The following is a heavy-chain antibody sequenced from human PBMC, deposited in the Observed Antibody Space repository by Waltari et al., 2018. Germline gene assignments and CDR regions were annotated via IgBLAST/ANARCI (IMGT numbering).Heavy chain of an antibody. CDR2: FYSDGSGT. V-gene: IGHV3-23*03. Sequence: EVQLLESGGGLVQPGGSLRLSCAASGFTFSSYAMSWVRQAPGKGQDVVSVFYSDGSGTYYADSVKGRFTISRDNSKSTLYLQMNSLRAEDTAVYYCAKGVGATTSAFEIWGQGTMVTVSS. CDR3: AKGVGATTSAFEI. D-gene: IGHD1-26*01. CDR1: GFTFSSYA. J-gene: IGHJ3*02.